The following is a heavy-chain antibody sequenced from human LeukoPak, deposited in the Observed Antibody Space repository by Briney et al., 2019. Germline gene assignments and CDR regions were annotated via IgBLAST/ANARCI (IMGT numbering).Heavy chain of an antibody. Sequence: PSETLSLTCTVSGGSISSYYWSWIRQPPGKGLEWIGYIYYSGSTNYNPSLKSRVTISVDTSENQFSLKLSSVTAADTAVYYCARALNYYDSRRPSYYFDYWGQGTLVTVSS. CDR3: ARALNYYDSRRPSYYFDY. J-gene: IGHJ4*02. V-gene: IGHV4-59*08. D-gene: IGHD3-22*01. CDR2: IYYSGST. CDR1: GGSISSYY.